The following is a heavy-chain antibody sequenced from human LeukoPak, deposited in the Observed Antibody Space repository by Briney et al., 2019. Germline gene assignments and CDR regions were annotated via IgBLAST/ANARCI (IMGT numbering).Heavy chain of an antibody. CDR2: ISSSSSFI. D-gene: IGHD3-10*01. Sequence: PGGSLRLSCAGSGFTFGNYNMNWVRQTPGKGLEWISSISSSSSFIYYADSVKGRFTISRDNAKNSVFLQMNSLQPEDTAVYWCARDRGSLDIWGRGTLVTVSS. J-gene: IGHJ2*01. CDR1: GFTFGNYN. CDR3: ARDRGSLDI. V-gene: IGHV3-21*01.